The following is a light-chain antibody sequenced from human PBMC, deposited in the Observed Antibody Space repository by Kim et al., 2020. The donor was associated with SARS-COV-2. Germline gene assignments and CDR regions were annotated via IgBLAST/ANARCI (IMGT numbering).Light chain of an antibody. CDR1: SLRSYY. CDR2: GKN. Sequence: LGQTVRITCQGDSLRSYYASWYQQKPGQDPVLVIYGKNNRPSGIPDRFSGSSSGNTASLTITGAQAEDEADYYCNSRDSSGNHYVVFGGGTQLTVL. J-gene: IGLJ2*01. V-gene: IGLV3-19*01. CDR3: NSRDSSGNHYVV.